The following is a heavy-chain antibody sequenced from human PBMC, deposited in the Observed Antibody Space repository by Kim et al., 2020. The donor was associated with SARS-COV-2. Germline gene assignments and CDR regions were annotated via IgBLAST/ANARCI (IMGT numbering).Heavy chain of an antibody. Sequence: GGSLRLSCAASGFTFSSYWMSWVRQAPGKGLEWVANIKQDGSEKYYVDSVKGRFTISRDNAKNSLYLQMNSLRAEDTAVYYCARRGPVGYSSSWYGWYFDLWGRGTLVTVSS. CDR3: ARRGPVGYSSSWYGWYFDL. V-gene: IGHV3-7*03. CDR1: GFTFSSYW. J-gene: IGHJ2*01. CDR2: IKQDGSEK. D-gene: IGHD6-13*01.